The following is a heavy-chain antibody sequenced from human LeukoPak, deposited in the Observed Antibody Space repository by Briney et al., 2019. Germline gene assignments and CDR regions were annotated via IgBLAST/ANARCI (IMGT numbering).Heavy chain of an antibody. CDR3: ARAGAGVPYHMDV. V-gene: IGHV4-4*07. CDR1: GGSISSYY. D-gene: IGHD3-10*01. CDR2: IYSSGST. Sequence: SETLSLTCTVSGGSISSYYWSWIRQPAGKGLEWIGRIYSSGSTNYNPSLKSRVTMSVDTSKDQFSLRLSSVTAADTAVYYCARAGAGVPYHMDVWGKGTTVTVSS. J-gene: IGHJ6*03.